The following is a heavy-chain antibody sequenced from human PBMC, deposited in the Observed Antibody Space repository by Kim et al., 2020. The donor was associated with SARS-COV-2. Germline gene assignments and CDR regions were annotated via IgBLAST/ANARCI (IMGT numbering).Heavy chain of an antibody. CDR3: ASTVGSQS. J-gene: IGHJ4*02. CDR2: SYL. Sequence: SYLSTADSEQGQFTISRDNAKNSLYLQMNSLRAEDTAVYYCASTVGSQSWGQGTLVTVSS. V-gene: IGHV3-21*01. D-gene: IGHD4-17*01.